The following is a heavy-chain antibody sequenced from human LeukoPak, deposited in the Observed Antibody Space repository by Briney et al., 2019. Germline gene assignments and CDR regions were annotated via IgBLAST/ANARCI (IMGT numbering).Heavy chain of an antibody. D-gene: IGHD6-19*01. CDR2: INPNSGDT. Sequence: ASVKVSCKASGYTLTGYYMHWVRQAPGQGLEWMGWINPNSGDTNYAQKFQGRVTMTRDTSISTAYIELSGLRSDDTAVYFCARVGRAWSFDHWGQGTLVTVSS. CDR1: GYTLTGYY. J-gene: IGHJ4*02. CDR3: ARVGRAWSFDH. V-gene: IGHV1-2*02.